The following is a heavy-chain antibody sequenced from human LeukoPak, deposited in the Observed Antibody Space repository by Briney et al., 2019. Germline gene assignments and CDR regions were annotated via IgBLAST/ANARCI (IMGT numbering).Heavy chain of an antibody. Sequence: GGSLRLSCAASGFTVSSNYMSWVRQAPGKGLEWVSVIYSGGSTYYAESVKGRFTISRDNSKNTLYLQMNSLRAEDTAVYYCAKQLGYCSDGSCYFPYWGQGTLVTVSS. V-gene: IGHV3-53*01. D-gene: IGHD2-15*01. CDR3: AKQLGYCSDGSCYFPY. CDR1: GFTVSSNY. CDR2: IYSGGST. J-gene: IGHJ4*02.